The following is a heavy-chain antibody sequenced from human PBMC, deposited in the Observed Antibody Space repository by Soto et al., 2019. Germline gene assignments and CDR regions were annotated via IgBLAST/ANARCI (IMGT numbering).Heavy chain of an antibody. J-gene: IGHJ6*02. CDR3: AREGLRGPIYYGMDV. Sequence: QVQLQESGPGLVKPSQTLSLTCTVSGGSISSGGYYWSWIRQHPGKGLEWIGYIYYSGSTYYNPSLKSRVNISVDTSKNQFSLKLSSVTAADTAMYYCAREGLRGPIYYGMDVWGQGTTVTVSS. V-gene: IGHV4-31*03. D-gene: IGHD4-17*01. CDR2: IYYSGST. CDR1: GGSISSGGYY.